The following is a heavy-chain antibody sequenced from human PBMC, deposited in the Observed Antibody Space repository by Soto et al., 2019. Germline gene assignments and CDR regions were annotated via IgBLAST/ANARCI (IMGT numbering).Heavy chain of an antibody. V-gene: IGHV4-34*02. CDR2: ISHDGGT. CDR3: ARGQLVWYGDLTPYHRDMDV. CDR1: GGSFDDFY. J-gene: IGHJ6*02. D-gene: IGHD3-10*01. Sequence: QVQLQQWGAGLLRPSETLSLTCAFYGGSFDDFYWSWVRQSPGKGLEWVGEISHDGGTNYSPSLASRVSISVDTSKNQFSLLLWSVTAADTGLYYCARGQLVWYGDLTPYHRDMDVWGQGTTVTVSS.